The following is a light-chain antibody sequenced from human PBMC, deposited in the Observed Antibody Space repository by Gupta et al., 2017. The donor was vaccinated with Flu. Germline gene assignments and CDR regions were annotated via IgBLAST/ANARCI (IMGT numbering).Light chain of an antibody. V-gene: IGKV3-11*01. CDR2: DAS. CDR3: KQRERT. J-gene: IGKJ1*01. Sequence: EIVLTQSPAPLSLSPGERATLSCKASQSVSSYLAWYQQKPGQAPRLLIYDASNRATGIPARFSGSGXGTDFTXTISSLEPEDFAVYYCKQRERTFGXGTKVEIK. CDR1: QSVSSY.